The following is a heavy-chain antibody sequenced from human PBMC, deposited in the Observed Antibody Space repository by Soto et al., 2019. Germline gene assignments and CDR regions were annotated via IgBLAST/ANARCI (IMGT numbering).Heavy chain of an antibody. D-gene: IGHD2-15*01. CDR1: GYTFSGYY. CDR3: AIGGWGYCRGGTCPANVFDS. CDR2: ISAYNGNT. J-gene: IGHJ3*02. Sequence: GASVKVSCKASGYTFSGYYIHWVRQAPGQGLEWMGWISAYNGNTNYAQKLQGRVTMTTDTSTSTAYMELRSLRSDDTAVYYCAIGGWGYCRGGTCPANVFDSGGQRKMFTVSS. V-gene: IGHV1-18*04.